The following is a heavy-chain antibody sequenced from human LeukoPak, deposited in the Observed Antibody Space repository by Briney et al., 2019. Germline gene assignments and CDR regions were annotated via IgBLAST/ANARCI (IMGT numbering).Heavy chain of an antibody. D-gene: IGHD6-13*01. CDR3: ARGWITAGAYYDY. Sequence: PGGSLRLSCAASGVTFSSYWMHWVRQAPGKGLVWVSRIHSDGSSTSYADSVRGRFTMSRDNAKNTLYLQMNSLRADDTAVYYCARGWITAGAYYDYWGQGTLVTVSS. V-gene: IGHV3-74*01. J-gene: IGHJ4*02. CDR1: GVTFSSYW. CDR2: IHSDGSST.